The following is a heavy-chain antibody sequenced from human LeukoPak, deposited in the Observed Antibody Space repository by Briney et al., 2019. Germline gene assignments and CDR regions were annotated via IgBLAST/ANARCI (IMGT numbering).Heavy chain of an antibody. D-gene: IGHD1-26*01. J-gene: IGHJ4*02. V-gene: IGHV3-33*01. CDR2: ISYDGGNK. Sequence: PGGSLRLSCAASGFTFRGYGMHWVRQAPGQGLEWVALISYDGGNKDYADSVKGRFTISRDNSENTLYLEMNSLRAEDTAVYYCAREGGSGSYLGSFDYWGQGTLVTVSS. CDR3: AREGGSGSYLGSFDY. CDR1: GFTFRGYG.